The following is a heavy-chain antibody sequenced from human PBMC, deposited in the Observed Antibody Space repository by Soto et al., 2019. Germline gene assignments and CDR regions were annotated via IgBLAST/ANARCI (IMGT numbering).Heavy chain of an antibody. CDR1: GGSISSGGYY. V-gene: IGHV4-31*03. J-gene: IGHJ3*02. CDR3: ARDQYYYDSSGYILGASDI. Sequence: SETLSLTCTVSGGSISSGGYYWSWIRQHPGKGLEWIGYIYYSGSTYYNPSLKSRVTISVDTSKNQFSLKLSSVTAADTAVYYCARDQYYYDSSGYILGASDIWGQGTMVTVSS. D-gene: IGHD3-22*01. CDR2: IYYSGST.